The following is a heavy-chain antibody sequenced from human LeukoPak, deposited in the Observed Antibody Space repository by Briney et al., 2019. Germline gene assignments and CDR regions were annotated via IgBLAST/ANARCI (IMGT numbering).Heavy chain of an antibody. J-gene: IGHJ4*02. V-gene: IGHV4-59*01. CDR2: IYYSGST. Sequence: SETLSLTCTVSGGSISSYYRSWIRQPPGKGLEWIGYIYYSGSTNYNPSLKSRVTISVDTSKNQFSLKLSSVTAADTAVYYCARWTAAAGPYYYFDYWGQGTLVTVSS. D-gene: IGHD6-13*01. CDR1: GGSISSYY. CDR3: ARWTAAAGPYYYFDY.